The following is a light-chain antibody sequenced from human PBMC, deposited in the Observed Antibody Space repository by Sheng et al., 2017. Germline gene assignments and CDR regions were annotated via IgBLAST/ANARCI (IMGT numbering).Light chain of an antibody. J-gene: IGKJ1*01. CDR3: QQHNSLWT. CDR2: GAS. V-gene: IGKV3-15*01. Sequence: EIVMTQSPATLSVSPGERATLSCRASQSVSSNLAWYQQKPGQAPRLLIYGASTRATGIPARFSGSGSGTEFTLTISSLQSEDFAVYYCQQHNSLWTFGQGTKVEI. CDR1: QSVSSN.